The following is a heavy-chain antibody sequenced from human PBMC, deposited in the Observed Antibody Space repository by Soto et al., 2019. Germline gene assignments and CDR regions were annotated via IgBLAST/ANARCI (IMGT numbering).Heavy chain of an antibody. D-gene: IGHD3-3*01. J-gene: IGHJ6*02. V-gene: IGHV3-7*01. CDR2: IKQDGSEK. CDR3: ARDASDFWSGSFGMDV. CDR1: GFTFSSYW. Sequence: PGGSLRLSCAASGFTFSSYWRSWVRQAPGKGLEWVANIKQDGSEKYYVDSVKGRFTISRDNAKNSLYLQMNSLRAEDTAVYYCARDASDFWSGSFGMDVWGQGTTVTV.